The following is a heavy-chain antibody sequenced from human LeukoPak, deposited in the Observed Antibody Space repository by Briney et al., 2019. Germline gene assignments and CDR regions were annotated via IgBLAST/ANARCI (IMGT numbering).Heavy chain of an antibody. V-gene: IGHV3-23*01. Sequence: GGSLRLSCAASGFTFSSYAITWVRQAPGKGLEWVSAVSSNGAKTYYADSVKGRFTISRDNYKNMVFLQMNSLRAEDTAVYYCLLTDYGTYDYWGQGTLVTVSS. J-gene: IGHJ4*02. D-gene: IGHD4/OR15-4a*01. CDR2: VSSNGAKT. CDR3: LLTDYGTYDY. CDR1: GFTFSSYA.